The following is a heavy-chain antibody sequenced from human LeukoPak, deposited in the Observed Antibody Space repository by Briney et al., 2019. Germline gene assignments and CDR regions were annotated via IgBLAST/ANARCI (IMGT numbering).Heavy chain of an antibody. CDR2: ISYDGSNK. CDR3: AKGLLRGNWFDP. J-gene: IGHJ5*02. Sequence: GGSLRLSCAASGFTFSSYSMNWVRQAPGKGLEWVAVISYDGSNKYYADSVKGRFTISRDNSKNTLYLQMNSLRAEDTAVYYCAKGLLRGNWFDPWGQGTLVTVSS. CDR1: GFTFSSYS. D-gene: IGHD4-17*01. V-gene: IGHV3-30*18.